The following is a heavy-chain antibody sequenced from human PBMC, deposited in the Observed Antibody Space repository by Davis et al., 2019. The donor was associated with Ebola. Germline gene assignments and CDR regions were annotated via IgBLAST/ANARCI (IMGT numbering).Heavy chain of an antibody. CDR2: INPSGGST. J-gene: IGHJ6*02. CDR3: ASSMIGSGGSRARRRYYYYGMDV. D-gene: IGHD2-15*01. CDR1: GYSFTSHY. V-gene: IGHV1-46*01. Sequence: AASVKVSCKASGYSFTSHYIHWVRQAPGQGLEWMGIINPSGGSTSYAQKFQGRVTMTRDTSTSTVYMELSSLRSEDTAVYYCASSMIGSGGSRARRRYYYYGMDVWGQGTTVTVSS.